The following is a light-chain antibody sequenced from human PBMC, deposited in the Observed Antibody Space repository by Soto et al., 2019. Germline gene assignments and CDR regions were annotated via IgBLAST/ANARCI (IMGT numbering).Light chain of an antibody. Sequence: EIVMTQSPATLSVSPGERASLSCRASQSVCSNFAWYQQTAGQAPRLLIYGASTRATGIPARFSGSGSGTEFTLTISSLQSEDFAVYSCQQYTNWPYTFGQGTKLEIK. J-gene: IGKJ2*01. CDR2: GAS. V-gene: IGKV3-15*01. CDR1: QSVCSN. CDR3: QQYTNWPYT.